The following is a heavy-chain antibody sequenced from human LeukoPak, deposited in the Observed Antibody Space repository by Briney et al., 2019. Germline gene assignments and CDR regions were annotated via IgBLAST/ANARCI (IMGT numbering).Heavy chain of an antibody. CDR3: ARAPGRSYYDYVWGSYRPDAFDI. CDR2: ISAYNGNT. D-gene: IGHD3-16*02. J-gene: IGHJ3*02. CDR1: GYTFTSYG. V-gene: IGHV1-18*01. Sequence: ASVKVSCKASGYTFTSYGISWVRQAPGQGLEWMGWISAYNGNTNCAQKLQGRVTMTTDTSTSTAYMELRSLRSDDTAVYYCARAPGRSYYDYVWGSYRPDAFDIWGQGTMVTVSS.